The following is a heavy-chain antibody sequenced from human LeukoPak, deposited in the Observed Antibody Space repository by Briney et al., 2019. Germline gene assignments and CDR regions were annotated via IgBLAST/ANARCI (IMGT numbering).Heavy chain of an antibody. Sequence: GGSLRLSCAASGFTFDDYAMHWVRQAPGKGLEWVSLISGDGGSTYYADSVKGRFTISRDNSKNSLYLQMNSLRTEDTALYYCAKAANDVLRYFDWLVERYYGMDVWGQGTTVTVSS. CDR2: ISGDGGST. V-gene: IGHV3-43*02. CDR1: GFTFDDYA. J-gene: IGHJ6*02. CDR3: AKAANDVLRYFDWLVERYYGMDV. D-gene: IGHD3-9*01.